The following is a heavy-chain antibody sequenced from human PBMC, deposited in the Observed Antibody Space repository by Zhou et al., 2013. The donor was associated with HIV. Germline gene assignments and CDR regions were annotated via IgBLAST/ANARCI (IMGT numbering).Heavy chain of an antibody. CDR3: ARADGGNPPNFDY. CDR2: MNPNSGKT. V-gene: IGHV1-8*01. J-gene: IGHJ4*02. CDR1: ANNFNGYD. D-gene: IGHD2-15*01. Sequence: QVQLVQSGGEVKKPGASVRVSCKSSANNFNGYDINWVRQATGQGLEWMGWMNPNSGKTGYSQRFQGRVTMTRNTSISTAYMELSSLRSEDTAVYYCARADGGNPPNFDYWGQGTLVTVSS.